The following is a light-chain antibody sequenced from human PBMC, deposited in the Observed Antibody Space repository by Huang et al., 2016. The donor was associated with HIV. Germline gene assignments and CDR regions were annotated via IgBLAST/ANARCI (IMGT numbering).Light chain of an antibody. Sequence: EIVLTQSPATLALSPGERATLSCRASHTITTFLAWYQQKPGQAPRLPIHGASKRAAGIAARCSGSGAGTDVTLTISSLEPEDFAVYYCQQRSNWPRGSFGQGTKLEIK. CDR1: HTITTF. J-gene: IGKJ2*04. CDR2: GAS. V-gene: IGKV3-11*01. CDR3: QQRSNWPRGS.